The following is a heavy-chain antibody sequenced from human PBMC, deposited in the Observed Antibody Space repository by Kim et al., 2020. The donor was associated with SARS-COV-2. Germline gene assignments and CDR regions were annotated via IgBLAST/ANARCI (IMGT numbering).Heavy chain of an antibody. J-gene: IGHJ3*02. CDR2: IIPIFGTA. V-gene: IGHV1-69*13. CDR3: ARDRTIVGRAMVGFDI. D-gene: IGHD1-26*01. CDR1: GGTFSSYA. Sequence: SVKVSCKASGGTFSSYAISWVRQAPGQGLEWMGGIIPIFGTANYAQKFQGRVTITADESTSTAYMELSSLRSEDTAVYYCARDRTIVGRAMVGFDIWGQGTMVTVSS.